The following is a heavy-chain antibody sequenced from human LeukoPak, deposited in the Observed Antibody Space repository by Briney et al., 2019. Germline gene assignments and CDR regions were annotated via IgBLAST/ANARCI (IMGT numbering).Heavy chain of an antibody. V-gene: IGHV3-21*01. J-gene: IGHJ3*02. CDR2: ISSSSSYI. Sequence: GGSLRLSCAASGFTFTTYSMNWVRQAPGKGLEWVSSISSSSSYIYYADSVKGRFTISRDNAKNSLYLQMNSLRVEDTAVYYCARGRWGSPGSDDAFDIWGQGTMVTVSS. D-gene: IGHD3-16*01. CDR1: GFTFTTYS. CDR3: ARGRWGSPGSDDAFDI.